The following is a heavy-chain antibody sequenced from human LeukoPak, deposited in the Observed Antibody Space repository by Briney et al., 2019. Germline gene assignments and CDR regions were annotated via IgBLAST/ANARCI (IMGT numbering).Heavy chain of an antibody. D-gene: IGHD6-19*01. V-gene: IGHV4-30-4*01. Sequence: SQTLSLTCTVSGGSISSGDYYWSWIRQPPGKGLEWIGEINHSESTNYNPSLKSRVTISVDTSKNQFSLKLSSVTAADTAVYYCATHLSSGWSRGPIDYWGQGTLVTVSS. CDR1: GGSISSGDYY. CDR2: INHSEST. CDR3: ATHLSSGWSRGPIDY. J-gene: IGHJ4*02.